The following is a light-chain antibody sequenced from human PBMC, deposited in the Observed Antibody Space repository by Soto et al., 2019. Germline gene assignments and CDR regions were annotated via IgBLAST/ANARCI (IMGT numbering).Light chain of an antibody. J-gene: IGLJ1*01. V-gene: IGLV2-14*01. CDR1: SSDVGGYNY. CDR3: SSYRTGGPFV. Sequence: QSVLRQTASVSGSPGQSIAISCTGTSSDVGGYNYVSWYQQLPGKAPKLLISEVSNRPSGVSHRFSGSKSGNTASLTISGLQAEDEADYYCSSYRTGGPFVFGTGTKVTVL. CDR2: EVS.